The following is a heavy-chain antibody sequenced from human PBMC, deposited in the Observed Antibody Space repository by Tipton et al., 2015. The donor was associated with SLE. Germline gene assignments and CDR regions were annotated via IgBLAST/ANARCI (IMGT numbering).Heavy chain of an antibody. CDR2: INHSGST. V-gene: IGHV4-34*01. Sequence: LRLSCAVYGGSFSGYYWSWIRQPPGKGLEWIGEINHSGSTNYNPSLKSRVTISVDTSKNQFSLKLSSVTAADTAVYYCARRGGGGFWSGSGYMDVWGKGTTVTVSS. J-gene: IGHJ6*03. D-gene: IGHD3-3*01. CDR3: ARRGGGGFWSGSGYMDV. CDR1: GGSFSGYY.